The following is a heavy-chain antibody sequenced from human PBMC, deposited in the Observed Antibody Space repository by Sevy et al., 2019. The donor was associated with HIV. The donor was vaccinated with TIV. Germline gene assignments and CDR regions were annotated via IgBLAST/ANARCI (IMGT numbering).Heavy chain of an antibody. CDR1: GGTFSSYA. J-gene: IGHJ6*03. CDR3: ARGRGIAVAGTRYYYYYMDV. V-gene: IGHV1-69*13. CDR2: IIPIFGTA. D-gene: IGHD6-19*01. Sequence: ASVKVSCKASGGTFSSYAISWVRQAPGQGLEWMGRIIPIFGTANYAQKFQGRVTITADESTSTAYMELSSLRSEDTAVYYCARGRGIAVAGTRYYYYYMDVWGKGTTVTVSS.